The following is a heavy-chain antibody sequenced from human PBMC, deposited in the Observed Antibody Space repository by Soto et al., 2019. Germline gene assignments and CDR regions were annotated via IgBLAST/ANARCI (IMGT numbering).Heavy chain of an antibody. CDR1: GYTFTSYD. V-gene: IGHV1-8*01. D-gene: IGHD2-15*01. CDR2: MNPNSGNT. CDR3: ARPYLSIGYCSGGSCYPDYYYGMDV. J-gene: IGHJ6*02. Sequence: QVQLVQSGAEVKKPGASVKVSCKASGYTFTSYDINWVRQATGQGLEWMGWMNPNSGNTGYAQKFQGRVTMTRNTSISTAYMELSSLRSEDTAVYYCARPYLSIGYCSGGSCYPDYYYGMDVWGQGTTVTVSS.